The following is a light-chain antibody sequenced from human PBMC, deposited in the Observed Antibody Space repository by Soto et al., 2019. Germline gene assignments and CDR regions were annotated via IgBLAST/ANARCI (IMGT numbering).Light chain of an antibody. CDR1: QSISSW. V-gene: IGKV1-5*03. J-gene: IGKJ2*01. Sequence: DIQMTQSPSTLSASVGDRVTITCRASQSISSWLAWYQQKPGKAPKLLIFKASNLQSGVPSRFSGSGSGTEFTLTISSLQPDDFATYYCQQYNSYPLMYTFGQGTKLEIK. CDR3: QQYNSYPLMYT. CDR2: KAS.